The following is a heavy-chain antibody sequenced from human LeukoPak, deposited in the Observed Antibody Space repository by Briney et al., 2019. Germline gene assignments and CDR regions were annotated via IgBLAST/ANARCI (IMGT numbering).Heavy chain of an antibody. Sequence: GGSLRLSCAASGFTFSSYAMHWVRQAPGKGLEWVAVISYYGSNKYYADSVKGRFTTSRDNSKNTLYLQMNSLRAEDTAVYYCAKVCGGSTSCYGSYYYYGMDVWGQGTTVTVSS. CDR1: GFTFSSYA. D-gene: IGHD2-2*01. J-gene: IGHJ6*02. V-gene: IGHV3-30-3*01. CDR3: AKVCGGSTSCYGSYYYYGMDV. CDR2: ISYYGSNK.